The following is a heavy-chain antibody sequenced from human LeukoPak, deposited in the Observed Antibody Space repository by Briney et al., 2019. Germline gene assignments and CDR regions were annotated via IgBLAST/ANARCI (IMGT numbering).Heavy chain of an antibody. CDR3: TRSVSAKWQQLVYYFDY. J-gene: IGHJ4*02. Sequence: GGSLRLSCAASGFTFSSYSMSWVRQAPGKGLEWVGFIRSKAYGGTTEYAASVKGRFTISRDDSKSIAYLQMNSLKTEDTAVYYCTRSVSAKWQQLVYYFDYWGQGTLVTVSS. CDR1: GFTFSSYS. CDR2: IRSKAYGGTT. V-gene: IGHV3-49*04. D-gene: IGHD6-13*01.